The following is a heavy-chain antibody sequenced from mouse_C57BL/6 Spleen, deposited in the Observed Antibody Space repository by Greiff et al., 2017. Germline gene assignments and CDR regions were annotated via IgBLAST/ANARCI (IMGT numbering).Heavy chain of an antibody. CDR3: ARRVDYYGSAGYFDV. CDR2: IYPRSGNT. CDR1: GYTFTSYG. Sequence: QVQLQQSGAELARPGASVKLSCKASGYTFTSYGISWVKQRTGQGLEWIGEIYPRSGNTYYNEKFKGKATLTADKSSSTAYMELRSLTSEDSAVYFCARRVDYYGSAGYFDVWGTGTTVTVSS. V-gene: IGHV1-81*01. J-gene: IGHJ1*03. D-gene: IGHD1-1*01.